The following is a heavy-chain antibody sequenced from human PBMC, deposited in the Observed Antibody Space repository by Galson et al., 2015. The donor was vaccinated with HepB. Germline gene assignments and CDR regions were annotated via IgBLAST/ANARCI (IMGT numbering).Heavy chain of an antibody. CDR2: ISFSGDNT. CDR3: ARDGYSNGWYFDDSYYGMDV. J-gene: IGHJ6*02. CDR1: GFTFSNSA. V-gene: IGHV3-23*01. D-gene: IGHD6-19*01. Sequence: SLRLSCAASGFTFSNSAMSWVRQAPGKGLEWVSYISFSGDNTYYADSVKGRFTISRDNSKSTLYLQMNSLRAEDTAVYYCARDGYSNGWYFDDSYYGMDVWGQGTTVTVSS.